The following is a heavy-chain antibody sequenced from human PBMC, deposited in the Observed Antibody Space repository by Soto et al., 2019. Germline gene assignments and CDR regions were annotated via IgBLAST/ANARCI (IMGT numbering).Heavy chain of an antibody. V-gene: IGHV4-4*02. J-gene: IGHJ4*02. CDR3: ASRDSGNSVDY. CDR2: IYRTGST. Sequence: SETLSLTCAVSGGSFTSNNWWTWVRQPPGQGLEWIGEIYRTGSTNYNPSLKSRVTISLDKSENQFSLKVTSLTAADTAVYYCASRDSGNSVDYWGQGTLVTASS. CDR1: GGSFTSNNW. D-gene: IGHD5-12*01.